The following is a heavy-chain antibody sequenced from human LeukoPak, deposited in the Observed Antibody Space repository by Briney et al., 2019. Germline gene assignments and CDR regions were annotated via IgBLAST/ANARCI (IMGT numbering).Heavy chain of an antibody. J-gene: IGHJ5*02. CDR2: INPKSGGT. CDR1: GYTFTDYY. V-gene: IGHV1-2*02. CDR3: ARDREAGSRLNNWFDP. D-gene: IGHD1-26*01. Sequence: ASVKVSCEASGYTFTDYYIHWVRQAPGQGLEWMAWINPKSGGTNYAQKFQGRVTLARDTSISTAYMELSGLRSDDTAVYYCARDREAGSRLNNWFDPWGQGTLVTVSS.